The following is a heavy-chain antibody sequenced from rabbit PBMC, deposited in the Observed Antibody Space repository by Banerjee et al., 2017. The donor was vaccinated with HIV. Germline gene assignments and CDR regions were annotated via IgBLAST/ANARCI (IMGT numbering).Heavy chain of an antibody. V-gene: IGHV1S45*01. J-gene: IGHJ4*01. CDR2: INDGDGST. Sequence: QEQLVASGGGLVKPGASLTLTCTASGFSFRGSNWLSWVRQAPGKGLVWIPCINDGDGSTYYASWVNGRFSISKTSSTTVTLQMTSLTAADTATYFCAREYAGQWGLWGPGTLVTDS. D-gene: IGHD4-2*01. CDR3: AREYAGQWGL. CDR1: GFSFRGSNW.